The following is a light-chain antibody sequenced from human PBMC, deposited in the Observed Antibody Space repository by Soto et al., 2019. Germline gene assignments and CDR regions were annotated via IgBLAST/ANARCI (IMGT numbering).Light chain of an antibody. Sequence: DIQMTQSPSTLSASVGDRVTITCRASEIISGWLAWYQQKPGKAPKLLIYDASTLESGVPSRFSGSGSGTEFTLTISSLQPDDFATYYCHHYNSYSEAFGQGTKVELK. V-gene: IGKV1-5*01. CDR2: DAS. J-gene: IGKJ1*01. CDR3: HHYNSYSEA. CDR1: EIISGW.